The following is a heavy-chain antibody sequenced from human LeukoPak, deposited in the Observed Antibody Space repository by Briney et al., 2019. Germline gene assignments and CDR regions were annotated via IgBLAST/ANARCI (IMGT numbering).Heavy chain of an antibody. D-gene: IGHD6-6*01. CDR3: ARLGPGLPSYYFDY. Sequence: GASVKVSCKASGYTFTGYYMHWVRQAPGQGLEWMGWINPNSGGTNYAQKFQGRVTMTRDTSISTAYMELSRLRSDDTAVYYCARLGPGLPSYYFDYWGQGTLVTVSS. J-gene: IGHJ4*02. CDR2: INPNSGGT. CDR1: GYTFTGYY. V-gene: IGHV1-2*02.